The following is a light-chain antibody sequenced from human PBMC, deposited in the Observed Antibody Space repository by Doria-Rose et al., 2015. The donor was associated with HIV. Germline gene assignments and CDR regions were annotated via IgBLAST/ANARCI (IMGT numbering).Light chain of an antibody. J-gene: IGKJ1*01. CDR2: DGS. CDR3: HQYGTSWM. V-gene: IGKV3-20*01. CDR1: QSFSSTY. Sequence: DIVMTQSSGTLSLSPGERATLSCRASQSFSSTYLAWYQQKPGQAHSLLIYDGSTRATGIPDRFSASGPGTDFTLTINRLEPEDFALYYCHQYGTSWMFGQGTKVEI.